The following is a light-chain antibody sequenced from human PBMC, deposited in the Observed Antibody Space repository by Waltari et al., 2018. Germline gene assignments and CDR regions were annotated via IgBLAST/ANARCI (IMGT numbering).Light chain of an antibody. V-gene: IGKV4-1*01. J-gene: IGKJ3*01. CDR1: QSVLDDSTNKNS. CDR2: WAS. CDR3: QPYYSTPLFT. Sequence: DIVVTQFPDSLAVSLGERAPINCKSSQSVLDDSTNKNSLTWYQQNPGQPPKLLIYWASTRHSGVPDRFSGSGSGTDFTLTINSLQAEDVAVYYCQPYYSTPLFTFGLGPKWKS.